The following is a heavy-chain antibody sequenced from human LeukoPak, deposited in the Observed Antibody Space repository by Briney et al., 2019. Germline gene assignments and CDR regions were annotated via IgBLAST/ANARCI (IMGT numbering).Heavy chain of an antibody. V-gene: IGHV3-30*02. CDR3: AKELNHDSSGYAPTDY. Sequence: GGSLRLSCAASGFTFSNYGMHSVRHPPGKGLEWVAFIRYDGSNKFYVDSGKGRFTISRDNSKNTVYLQMNSLRDADTAVYYCAKELNHDSSGYAPTDYWGQGTLVTVSS. CDR2: IRYDGSNK. D-gene: IGHD3-22*01. CDR1: GFTFSNYG. J-gene: IGHJ4*02.